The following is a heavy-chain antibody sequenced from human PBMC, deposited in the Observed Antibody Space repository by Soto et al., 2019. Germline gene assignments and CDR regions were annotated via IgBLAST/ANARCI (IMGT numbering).Heavy chain of an antibody. J-gene: IGHJ4*02. V-gene: IGHV6-1*01. CDR1: VDRVSSNSAA. Sequence: SQNLSLTCAISVDRVSSNSAAWNWIRHSPSIGLECLGSTYYRSKWYNYYAVSMRSRITINPDTTKNQFSMQLNSATPEDTAVYYSAIWRLYXWGQGTLVTVSX. CDR2: TYYRSKWYN. CDR3: AIWRLYX.